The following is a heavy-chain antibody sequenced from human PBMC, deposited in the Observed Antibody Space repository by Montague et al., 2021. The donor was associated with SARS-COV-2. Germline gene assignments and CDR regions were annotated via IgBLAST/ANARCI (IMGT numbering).Heavy chain of an antibody. J-gene: IGHJ4*02. Sequence: SETLSLTCTVSGGSVSSNFWSWIRQPPGKGLGWIGYIYYSGSTNYNPSHKSRVTISVDTSKKQFSLQLSSVTAADTAVYYCARTRGYDPLFDFWGQGTLVTVSS. CDR3: ARTRGYDPLFDF. V-gene: IGHV4-59*02. D-gene: IGHD5-12*01. CDR1: GGSVSSNF. CDR2: IYYSGST.